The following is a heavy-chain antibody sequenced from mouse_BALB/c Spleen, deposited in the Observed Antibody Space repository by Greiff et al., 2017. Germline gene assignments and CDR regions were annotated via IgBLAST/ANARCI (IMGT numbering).Heavy chain of an antibody. J-gene: IGHJ2*01. CDR3: ARTYYRYDYFDY. CDR1: GYSITSDYA. CDR2: ISYSGST. Sequence: EVKLEESGPGLVKPSQSLSLTCTVTGYSITSDYAWNWIRQFPGNKLEWMGYISYSGSTSYNPSLKSRISITRDTSKNQFFLQLNSVTTEDTATYYCARTYYRYDYFDYWGQGTTLTVSS. V-gene: IGHV3-2*02. D-gene: IGHD2-14*01.